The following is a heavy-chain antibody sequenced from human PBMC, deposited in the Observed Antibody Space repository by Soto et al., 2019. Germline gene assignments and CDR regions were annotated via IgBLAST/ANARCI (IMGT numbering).Heavy chain of an antibody. D-gene: IGHD2-15*01. V-gene: IGHV3-9*01. CDR3: AKASRYCSGGSCYLYYYYGMDV. Sequence: GGSLRLSCAASGFTFDDYAMHWVRQAPGKGLEWVSGISWNSGSIGYADSVKGRFTISRDNAKNSLYLQMNSLRAEDTALYYCAKASRYCSGGSCYLYYYYGMDVWGQGTTVTVSS. J-gene: IGHJ6*02. CDR2: ISWNSGSI. CDR1: GFTFDDYA.